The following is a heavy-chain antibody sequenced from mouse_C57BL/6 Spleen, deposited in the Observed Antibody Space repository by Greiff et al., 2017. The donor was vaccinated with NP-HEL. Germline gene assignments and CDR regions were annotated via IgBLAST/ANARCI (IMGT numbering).Heavy chain of an antibody. D-gene: IGHD4-1*01. V-gene: IGHV5-9-1*02. J-gene: IGHJ3*01. Sequence: EVHLVESGEGLVKPGGSLKLSCAASGFTFSSYAMSWVRQTPEKRLEWVAYISSGGDYIYYADTVKGRFTISRDNARNTLYLQMSSLKSEDTAMYYCTRNRDAWFAYWGQGTLVTVSA. CDR3: TRNRDAWFAY. CDR1: GFTFSSYA. CDR2: ISSGGDYI.